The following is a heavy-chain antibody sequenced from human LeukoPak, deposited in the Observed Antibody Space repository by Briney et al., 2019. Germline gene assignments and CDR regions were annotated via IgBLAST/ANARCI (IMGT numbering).Heavy chain of an antibody. D-gene: IGHD4-23*01. V-gene: IGHV4-59*01. Sequence: PAETLSLTCTVSGGSISSYYWGWIRQPPGKGLEWIGYIYYSGSTNYNPSLKSRVTISVDTSKSHFSLKLISVTAADTAVYYCARNLYGGNLNYFDYWGQGTLVTVSP. CDR3: ARNLYGGNLNYFDY. J-gene: IGHJ4*02. CDR2: IYYSGST. CDR1: GGSISSYY.